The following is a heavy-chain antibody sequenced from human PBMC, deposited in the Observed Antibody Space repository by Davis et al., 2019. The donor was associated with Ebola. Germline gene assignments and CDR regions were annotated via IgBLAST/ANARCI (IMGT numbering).Heavy chain of an antibody. CDR2: ISYDGSNK. J-gene: IGHJ6*02. CDR3: AKDQNDFWSGYWSDYYYYGMDV. Sequence: SLRLSCAASGFTFSSYGMHWVRQAPGKGLEWVAVISYDGSNKYYADSVKGRFTISRDNSKNTLYLQMNSLRAEDTAVYYCAKDQNDFWSGYWSDYYYYGMDVWGQGTTVTVSS. D-gene: IGHD3-3*01. CDR1: GFTFSSYG. V-gene: IGHV3-30*18.